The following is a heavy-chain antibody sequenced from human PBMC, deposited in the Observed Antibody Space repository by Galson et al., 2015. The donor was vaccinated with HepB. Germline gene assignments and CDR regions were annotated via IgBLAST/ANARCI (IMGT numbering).Heavy chain of an antibody. V-gene: IGHV1-69*13. Sequence: SVKVSCKASGGTFSSYAISWVRQAPGQGLEWMGGIIPIFGTANYAQKFQGRVTITADESTSTAYMELSSLRSEDTAVYYCAREGYYDSSCLGKYFDYWGQGTLVTVSS. D-gene: IGHD3-22*01. CDR1: GGTFSSYA. CDR3: AREGYYDSSCLGKYFDY. J-gene: IGHJ4*02. CDR2: IIPIFGTA.